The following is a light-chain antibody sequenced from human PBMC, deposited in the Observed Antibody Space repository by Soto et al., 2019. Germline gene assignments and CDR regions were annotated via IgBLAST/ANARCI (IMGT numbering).Light chain of an antibody. Sequence: QSVLTQPPSVSGAPGQRVTISCTGSSSNIGAGYVVHWYQQLPGAAPKLLIFSDNNRPSGVPDRFSGSKSGTSASLAITGLRAEDEADYYCQSYDSSLSGPFYVFGTGTKVTVL. CDR1: SSNIGAGYV. CDR2: SDN. CDR3: QSYDSSLSGPFYV. V-gene: IGLV1-40*01. J-gene: IGLJ1*01.